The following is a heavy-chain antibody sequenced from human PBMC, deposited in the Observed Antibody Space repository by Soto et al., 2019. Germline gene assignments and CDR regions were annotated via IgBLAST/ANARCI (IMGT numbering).Heavy chain of an antibody. Sequence: QITLKESGPPLVKPTQTLTLTCTFSGFSLSTSGVGVGWIRQPPGKALEWLALIYWDDDKRYSPSLKSRLTITQDTSKNQLVLTMTNMDRLDTAPYYCVQVRGAFDFWGQGTLVTVSS. CDR3: VQVRGAFDF. D-gene: IGHD3-16*01. V-gene: IGHV2-5*02. CDR1: GFSLSTSGVG. J-gene: IGHJ4*02. CDR2: IYWDDDK.